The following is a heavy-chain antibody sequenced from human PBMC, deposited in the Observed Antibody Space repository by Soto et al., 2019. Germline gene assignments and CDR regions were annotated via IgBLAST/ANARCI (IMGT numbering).Heavy chain of an antibody. CDR1: GGSISISSYY. CDR3: ASYCSSTSCPLALYYYYGMDV. CDR2: IYYSGST. D-gene: IGHD2-2*01. Sequence: SETLSLTCTVSGGSISISSYYWGCIRQPPGKGLEWIGSIYYSGSTYYNPSLKSRVTISVDTSKNQFSLKLSSVTAADTAVYYCASYCSSTSCPLALYYYYGMDVWGQGTTVTVSS. V-gene: IGHV4-39*01. J-gene: IGHJ6*02.